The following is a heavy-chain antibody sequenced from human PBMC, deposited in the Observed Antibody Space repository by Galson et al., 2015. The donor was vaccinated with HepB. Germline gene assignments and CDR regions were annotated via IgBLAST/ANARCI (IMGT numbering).Heavy chain of an antibody. D-gene: IGHD3-10*01. Sequence: SVKVSCKASGFTFTSSAVQWVRQARGQRLEWIGWIVVGSGNTNYAQKFQERVTITRDMSTSTAYMELSSLRSEDTAVYYCAPHPMVQGVGGAQWGQGTLVTVSS. J-gene: IGHJ4*02. V-gene: IGHV1-58*01. CDR2: IVVGSGNT. CDR3: APHPMVQGVGGAQ. CDR1: GFTFTSSA.